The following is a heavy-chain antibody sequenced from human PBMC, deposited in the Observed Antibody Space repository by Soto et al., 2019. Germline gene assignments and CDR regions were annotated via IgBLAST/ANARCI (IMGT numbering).Heavy chain of an antibody. CDR2: FDPEDGET. CDR1: GYTPTELS. J-gene: IGHJ3*02. D-gene: IGHD1-26*01. V-gene: IGHV1-24*01. Sequence: GASMKVSCKVSGYTPTELSMHWVRQAPGKRLEWMGGFDPEDGETIYAQKFQGRVTMTEDTSTDTAYMELSSLRSEDTAVYYCATKVPEWELLAVWAFDIWGQGTMVTVSS. CDR3: ATKVPEWELLAVWAFDI.